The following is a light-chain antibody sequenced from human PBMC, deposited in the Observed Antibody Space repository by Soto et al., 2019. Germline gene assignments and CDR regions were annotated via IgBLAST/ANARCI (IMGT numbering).Light chain of an antibody. J-gene: IGLJ3*02. Sequence: QSVLTQSPSASASLGASVMLTCTLSSGHSRFAIAWHQQQPDKGPRFLMKVNSDGSLNKGDGIPDRFSGSSFGTKRYLTISSLRPEDEADYYCQTWGTGIWVFGGGTKVTVL. V-gene: IGLV4-69*02. CDR1: SGHSRFA. CDR2: VNSDGSL. CDR3: QTWGTGIWV.